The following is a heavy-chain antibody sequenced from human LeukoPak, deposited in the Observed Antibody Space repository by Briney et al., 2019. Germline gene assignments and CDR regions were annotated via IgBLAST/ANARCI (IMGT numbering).Heavy chain of an antibody. CDR2: ISGDGGST. J-gene: IGHJ4*02. CDR3: EKLWQYSKTWVDY. D-gene: IGHD6-6*01. CDR1: GFTFSSCA. Sequence: GGSLRLSCAASGFTFSSCAMSWVRQAPGKGLEWVSGISGDGGSTYYADSVKGRFTISRDNSKNTLYVQMNRLSVEDTAIYYYEKLWQYSKTWVDYWGQGTLVTVSS. V-gene: IGHV3-23*01.